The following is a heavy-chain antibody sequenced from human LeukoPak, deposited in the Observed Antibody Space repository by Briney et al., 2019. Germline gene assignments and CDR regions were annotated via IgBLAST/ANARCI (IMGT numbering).Heavy chain of an antibody. V-gene: IGHV4-38-2*01. J-gene: IGHJ5*01. CDR3: ARNMSTEGWFDS. Sequence: SETLSLTCVVSDYSITSGDYWAWIRPPPGKGLEWIGSIYNSVSTSRNPSLTSRVTMSVDPSKNQFSLNLRSVTAAHTAVYYCARNMSTEGWFDSWGRGTLVTVSS. D-gene: IGHD5/OR15-5a*01. CDR2: IYNSVST. CDR1: DYSITSGDY.